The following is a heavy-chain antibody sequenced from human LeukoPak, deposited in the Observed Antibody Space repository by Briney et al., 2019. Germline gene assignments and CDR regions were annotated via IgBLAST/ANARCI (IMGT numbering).Heavy chain of an antibody. V-gene: IGHV4-4*02. J-gene: IGHJ4*02. CDR3: ARVVEGTSMIDY. Sequence: SETLSLTCTISGDFISGSNWWSWVRLPPGKGLEWIGEIFHSGSTNYNPSLRSRVTFSLDTSKNQFSLKLNSVTAADTAVYYCARVVEGTSMIDYWGQGTLVTVSS. CDR1: GDFISGSNW. CDR2: IFHSGST. D-gene: IGHD5-18*01.